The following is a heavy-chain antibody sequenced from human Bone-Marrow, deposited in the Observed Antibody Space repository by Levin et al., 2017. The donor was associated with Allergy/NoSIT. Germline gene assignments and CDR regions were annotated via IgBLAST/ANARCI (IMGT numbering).Heavy chain of an antibody. CDR1: GGSISRYY. CDR3: ARADYFDSGRNFDY. J-gene: IGHJ4*02. D-gene: IGHD3-10*01. Sequence: ESLKISCTVSGGSISRYYWSWLRQPPGKRLEWIGYIYYSGSTNYNPSLKSRVTISIDTSKNQFSLKLTSVTAADTAVYYCARADYFDSGRNFDYWGQGTLVTVSS. V-gene: IGHV4-59*01. CDR2: IYYSGST.